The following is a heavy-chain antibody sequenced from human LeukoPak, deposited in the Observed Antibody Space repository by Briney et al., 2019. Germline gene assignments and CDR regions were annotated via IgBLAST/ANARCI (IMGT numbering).Heavy chain of an antibody. CDR2: INPNSGGT. D-gene: IGHD3-10*01. J-gene: IGHJ4*02. CDR3: AKLGLGDY. CDR1: GFTFTAYY. Sequence: ASVKVSCKASGFTFTAYYMHWVRQAPGQGLEWMGWINPNSGGTNYAQKFQGRVTMTRDTSISTAYLEVRRLRFDDTAVYYCAKLGLGDYWGQGTLVTVSS. V-gene: IGHV1-2*02.